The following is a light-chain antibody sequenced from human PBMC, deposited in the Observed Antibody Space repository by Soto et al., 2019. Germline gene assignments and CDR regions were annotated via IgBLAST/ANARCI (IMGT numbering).Light chain of an antibody. CDR1: QGIGVR. CDR2: SAS. CDR3: QQANSFPLT. Sequence: IQMTQSPSSLSASIGDRVTITCRASQGIGVRLAWFQQKPGKAPQYLIQSASSLQSGVPSRFSGSGSGTEFILTINSLQPEDVATYYCQQANSFPLTFGGGTKVEIK. J-gene: IGKJ4*01. V-gene: IGKV1-12*01.